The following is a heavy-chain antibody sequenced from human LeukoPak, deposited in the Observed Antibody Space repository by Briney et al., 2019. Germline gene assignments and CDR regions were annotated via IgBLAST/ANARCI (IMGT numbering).Heavy chain of an antibody. CDR2: ISSNGGST. CDR1: GFTFSRYA. V-gene: IGHV3-64D*06. Sequence: GGSLRLSCSVSGFTFSRYAMHWVRQAPGKGLEYVSAISSNGGSTYYADSVKGRFTISRDNSKNTLYLQMSSLRAEDTAVYYCVKEHGEGYFDYWGQGTLVTVSS. CDR3: VKEHGEGYFDY. J-gene: IGHJ4*02.